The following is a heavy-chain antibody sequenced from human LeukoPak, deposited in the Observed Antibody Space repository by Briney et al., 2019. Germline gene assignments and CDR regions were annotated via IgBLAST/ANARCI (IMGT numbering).Heavy chain of an antibody. J-gene: IGHJ6*02. D-gene: IGHD3-22*01. Sequence: GGSLRLSCAASAFPFSSYGMHWVRQAPGKGLEWVSVIYSGGSTYYADSVKDRFTISRDNSKNTLYLQMNSLRAEDTAVYYCARETSGYYPLYYYGMDVWGQGTTVTVSS. CDR2: IYSGGST. CDR3: ARETSGYYPLYYYGMDV. V-gene: IGHV3-66*01. CDR1: AFPFSSYG.